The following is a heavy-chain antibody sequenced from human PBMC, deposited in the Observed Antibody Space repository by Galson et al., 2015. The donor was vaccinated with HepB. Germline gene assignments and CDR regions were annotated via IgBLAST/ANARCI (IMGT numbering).Heavy chain of an antibody. CDR1: GFTFSSQG. J-gene: IGHJ4*02. D-gene: IGHD6-13*01. CDR2: ISRDGDNK. CDR3: ANDNPGIAVVGAFFDH. Sequence: SLRLSCAASGFTFSSQGMSWVRQAPGKGLEWVSTISRDGDNKHYTESVKGRFTISRDNSKNTIYLQMNSLRAEDTAIYYCANDNPGIAVVGAFFDHWGQGTLVTVSS. V-gene: IGHV3-23*01.